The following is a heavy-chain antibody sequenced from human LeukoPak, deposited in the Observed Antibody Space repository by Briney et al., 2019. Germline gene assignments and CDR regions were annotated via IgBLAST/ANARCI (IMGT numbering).Heavy chain of an antibody. V-gene: IGHV4-59*11. J-gene: IGHJ4*02. D-gene: IGHD3-16*01. CDR1: GGSIGSHF. CDR2: INYGGTT. Sequence: SETLSLTCTVSGGSIGSHFWNWIRQPPGKGLEWIGYINYGGTTSYKPSLKSRITLSIDTSKNQFSLKVNSVTAADTAVYYCASLRGGTPSYWGQGTPVTVSS. CDR3: ASLRGGTPSY.